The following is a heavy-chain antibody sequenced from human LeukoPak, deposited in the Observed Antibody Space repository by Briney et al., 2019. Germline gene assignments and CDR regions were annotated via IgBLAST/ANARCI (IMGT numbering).Heavy chain of an antibody. Sequence: SETLSLTCAVYGGSFSGYYWGWIRQPPGKGLEWIGSIYYSGSTYYNPSLKSRVTISVDTSKNQFSLKLSSVTAADTAVYYCARRTTYFGWRPSESPSCFDYWGQGTLVTVSS. CDR2: IYYSGST. D-gene: IGHD3-9*01. V-gene: IGHV4-34*01. J-gene: IGHJ4*02. CDR1: GGSFSGYY. CDR3: ARRTTYFGWRPSESPSCFDY.